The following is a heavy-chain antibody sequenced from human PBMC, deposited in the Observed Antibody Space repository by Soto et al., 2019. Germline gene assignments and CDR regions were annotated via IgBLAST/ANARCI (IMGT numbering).Heavy chain of an antibody. CDR1: GGSVSSRSYF. V-gene: IGHV4-39*01. Sequence: SETLSLTCTVSGGSVSSRSYFWGWIRQPPGKGLEWIGTIYYNGSTYYSPSLKSRLTLSVDTSKNQFSLKLTSVTASDTALYYCARQRVIPGTPTNWFDPWGQGTLVTVSS. CDR2: IYYNGST. J-gene: IGHJ5*02. D-gene: IGHD2-15*01. CDR3: ARQRVIPGTPTNWFDP.